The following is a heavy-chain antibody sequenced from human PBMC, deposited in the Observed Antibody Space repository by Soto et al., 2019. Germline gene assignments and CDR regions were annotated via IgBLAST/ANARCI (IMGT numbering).Heavy chain of an antibody. D-gene: IGHD3-3*01. CDR3: VRDVSTRFLPDNWFDS. J-gene: IGHJ5*01. CDR2: INREGSST. Sequence: EVQLVESGGGLVQPGGSLRLSCAASGFTFNSYWMHWVRQDRGKGLVWVSRINREGSSTTYADSVKGRFTISRDNAKNTLYLQMDSLRVDDTAVYYCVRDVSTRFLPDNWFDSWGQGTLVTVSS. V-gene: IGHV3-74*01. CDR1: GFTFNSYW.